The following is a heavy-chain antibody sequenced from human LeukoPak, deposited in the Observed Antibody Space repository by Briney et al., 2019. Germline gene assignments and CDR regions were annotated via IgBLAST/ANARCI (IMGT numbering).Heavy chain of an antibody. D-gene: IGHD3-16*01. Sequence: QTGGSLRLSCAPSGFTFSRRGMNWVPHPRGKGLEWVSYISPRRDTIYYAESVKGRFTVSRDDAKNSLYLQMNTLRAEDTAVYYCARIDGPTVYTYYMDLWGKGTPVTVAS. CDR3: ARIDGPTVYTYYMDL. CDR2: ISPRRDTI. CDR1: GFTFSRRG. V-gene: IGHV3-48*04. J-gene: IGHJ6*03.